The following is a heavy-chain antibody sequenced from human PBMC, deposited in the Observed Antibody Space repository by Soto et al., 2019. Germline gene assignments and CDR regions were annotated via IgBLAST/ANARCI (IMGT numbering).Heavy chain of an antibody. CDR1: GYTFSSYG. CDR3: ARGGYYDSSGSRNYNYYGMDV. Sequence: ASVKVSCKASGYTFSSYGINWVRQAPGQGLEWLGWISPYNDDTKYAQKLQGRVTMTTDTSSRTAYMALRSLRSDDTAVYFCARGGYYDSSGSRNYNYYGMDVWGQ. V-gene: IGHV1-18*01. CDR2: ISPYNDDT. D-gene: IGHD3-22*01. J-gene: IGHJ6*02.